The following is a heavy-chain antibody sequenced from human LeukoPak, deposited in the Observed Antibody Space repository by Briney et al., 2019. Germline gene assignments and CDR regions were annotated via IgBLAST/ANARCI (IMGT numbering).Heavy chain of an antibody. V-gene: IGHV4-39*01. CDR2: THYRGST. Sequence: SETLSLTCTVSGHILSSGDYYWGRIAQSPGKGLTWIGSTHYRGSTFYNASFESRVTMSVYKSKNQFSMKLRSVTAADTAVYCARLCQVTTCAKFEYWGQGILVTVSS. CDR1: GHILSSGDYY. D-gene: IGHD4-17*01. CDR3: ARLCQVTTCAKFEY. J-gene: IGHJ4*02.